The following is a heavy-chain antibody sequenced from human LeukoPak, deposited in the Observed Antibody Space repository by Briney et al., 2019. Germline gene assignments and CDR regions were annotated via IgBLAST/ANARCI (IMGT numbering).Heavy chain of an antibody. CDR1: GYTFTGYY. D-gene: IGHD2-2*01. J-gene: IGHJ4*02. Sequence: GASVKVSCKASGYTFTGYYMHWVRQAPGQGLEWMGRINPSSGGTDYAQEFQGRVTMTRDTSISAAYMELSRLRSDDTAMYYCARLHCSSTSCSIGEIDYWGQGTLVTVSS. V-gene: IGHV1-2*06. CDR2: INPSSGGT. CDR3: ARLHCSSTSCSIGEIDY.